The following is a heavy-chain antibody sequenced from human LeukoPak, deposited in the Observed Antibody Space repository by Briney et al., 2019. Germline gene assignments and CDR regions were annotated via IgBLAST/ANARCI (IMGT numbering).Heavy chain of an antibody. CDR3: ARTLAGGAFDI. J-gene: IGHJ3*02. V-gene: IGHV4-39*07. CDR2: IYYSGST. CDR1: GGSISSSSYY. Sequence: SSETLSLTCTVSGGSISSSSYYWGWIRQPPGKGLEWIGSIYYSGSTYYNPSLKSRVTISVDTSKNQFSLKLSSVTAADTAVYYCARTLAGGAFDIWGQGTMVTVSS. D-gene: IGHD6-19*01.